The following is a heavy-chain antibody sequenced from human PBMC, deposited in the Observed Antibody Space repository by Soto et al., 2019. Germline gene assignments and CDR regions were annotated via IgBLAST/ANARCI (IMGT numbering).Heavy chain of an antibody. V-gene: IGHV1-18*01. J-gene: IGHJ4*02. D-gene: IGHD2-2*01. CDR3: AREWCSATSCYGVVY. CDR2: FNGNNGHT. Sequence: QVHLVQSGGEVKKPGASVQVSCKASGYTFSDYVISWVRQAPGQGLEWMGCFNGNNGHTYCAQKFQGRVTMTTDTSTNTAYMELRGLTSDDTAVDYCAREWCSATSCYGVVYWGQGTLVTASS. CDR1: GYTFSDYV.